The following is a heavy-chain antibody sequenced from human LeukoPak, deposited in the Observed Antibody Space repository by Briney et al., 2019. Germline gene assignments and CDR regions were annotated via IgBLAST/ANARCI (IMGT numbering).Heavy chain of an antibody. CDR3: ARGGGLDV. Sequence: GGSLRLSCAASGFTFNSYDMHWVRQVTGKSLEWVSGIDTAGDTYYPGSVKGRFTISRDNAKNSLYLQMSNLRAEDTAVYFCARGGGLDVWGQGATVTVSS. V-gene: IGHV3-13*01. CDR1: GFTFNSYD. D-gene: IGHD3-16*01. CDR2: IDTAGDT. J-gene: IGHJ6*02.